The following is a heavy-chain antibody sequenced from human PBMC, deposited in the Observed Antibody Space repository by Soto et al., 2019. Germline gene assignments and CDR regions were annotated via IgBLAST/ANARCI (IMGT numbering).Heavy chain of an antibody. D-gene: IGHD3-10*01. Sequence: VHLLESGGGLVQPGGSLRLSCATSGFNFNNYAMSWVRQAPGERLEWVSFISSSGGTTYYADSVKGRFTISRDNSRNTVFLQMNTLGAEDTAIYYCATFMKVTGPGWVRASEYWGQGTRVTVSS. J-gene: IGHJ4*02. V-gene: IGHV3-23*01. CDR1: GFNFNNYA. CDR3: ATFMKVTGPGWVRASEY. CDR2: ISSSGGTT.